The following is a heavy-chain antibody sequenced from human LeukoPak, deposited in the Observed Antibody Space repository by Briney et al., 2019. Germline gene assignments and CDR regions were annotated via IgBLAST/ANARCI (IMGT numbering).Heavy chain of an antibody. J-gene: IGHJ4*02. Sequence: GGSLRLSCAASGFTFSRSAMSGVRQAPGKGLEWVSAISGSGGSTYSADSVKGRFTISRDNSKNTLSLHMNSLSAEDTAVYYCAKDPYSSAYHFLDYWGQGTLVTVS. D-gene: IGHD6-6*01. V-gene: IGHV3-23*01. CDR1: GFTFSRSA. CDR2: ISGSGGST. CDR3: AKDPYSSAYHFLDY.